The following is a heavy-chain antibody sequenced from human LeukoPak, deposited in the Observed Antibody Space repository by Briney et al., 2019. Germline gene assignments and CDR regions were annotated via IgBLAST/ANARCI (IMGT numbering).Heavy chain of an antibody. CDR1: GFTFSGSA. J-gene: IGHJ4*02. D-gene: IGHD3-22*01. CDR3: TRHKSGSGYSHDPFDY. Sequence: GGSLRLSCAASGFTFSGSAVHWVRQASGKGREWGGRIRSKANSYATAYAASVKGRFTISRDDSKNTAYLQMNSLKTEDTAVYYCTRHKSGSGYSHDPFDYWGQGTLVTVSS. V-gene: IGHV3-73*01. CDR2: IRSKANSYAT.